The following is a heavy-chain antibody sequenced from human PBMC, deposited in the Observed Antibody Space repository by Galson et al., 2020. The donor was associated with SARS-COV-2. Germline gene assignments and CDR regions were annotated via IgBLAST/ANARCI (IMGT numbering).Heavy chain of an antibody. Sequence: SQTLSLTCTVSGGSVSSGSYYWSWIRQPPGKGLEWIGYIYYSGSTNYNPSLKSRVTISVDTSKNQFSLKLSSVTAADTAVYYCASGRGGDCHFDYWGQGTLVTVSS. J-gene: IGHJ4*02. CDR2: IYYSGST. CDR1: GGSVSSGSYY. V-gene: IGHV4-61*01. CDR3: ASGRGGDCHFDY. D-gene: IGHD2-21*02.